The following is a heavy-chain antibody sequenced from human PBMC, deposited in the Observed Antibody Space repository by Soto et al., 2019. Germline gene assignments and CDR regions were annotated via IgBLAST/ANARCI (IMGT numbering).Heavy chain of an antibody. J-gene: IGHJ4*02. CDR1: VYSFTSYW. V-gene: IGHV5-51*01. CDR3: ARHLRSGGSRSGFDY. CDR2: IYPGDSET. Sequence: GESLKISCKGSVYSFTSYWIGWVRQMPGKGLEWMGIIYPGDSETRYSPSFQGQVTVSADKSISTAYLQWSSLKTSDTAMYFCARHLRSGGSRSGFDYWGQGSLVTVSS. D-gene: IGHD2-15*01.